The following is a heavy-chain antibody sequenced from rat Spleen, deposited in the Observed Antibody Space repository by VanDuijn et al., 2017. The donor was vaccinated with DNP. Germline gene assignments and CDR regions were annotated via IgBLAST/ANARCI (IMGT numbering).Heavy chain of an antibody. V-gene: IGHV5-17*01. D-gene: IGHD1-1*01. CDR2: ISYEGSNT. CDR1: GFTFSDYY. J-gene: IGHJ2*01. CDR3: TRYYDSFDY. Sequence: EVQLVESGGDLVQPGRSLILSCAASGFTFSDYYMAWVRQAPKKGLELVAYISYEGSNTYYPDSVKGRFTISRDYAKPTLYLQMDSLRSEDTATYYCTRYYDSFDYWGQGVMVTVSS.